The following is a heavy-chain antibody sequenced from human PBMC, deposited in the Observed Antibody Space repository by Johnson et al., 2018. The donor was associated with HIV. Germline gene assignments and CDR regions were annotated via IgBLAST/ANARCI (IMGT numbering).Heavy chain of an antibody. J-gene: IGHJ3*02. CDR1: GFTFSNAW. Sequence: VQLVESGGGLVKPGGSLRLSCAASGFTFSNAWMSWVRQAPGKGLEWVGRIKSKTDGGTTDYAAPVKGRFTISRDDSKNTLYLQMNSLKIEDTAVYYCSTPRPNWGWNAFHIWGQGTMVTVSS. CDR2: IKSKTDGGTT. V-gene: IGHV3-15*01. CDR3: STPRPNWGWNAFHI. D-gene: IGHD7-27*01.